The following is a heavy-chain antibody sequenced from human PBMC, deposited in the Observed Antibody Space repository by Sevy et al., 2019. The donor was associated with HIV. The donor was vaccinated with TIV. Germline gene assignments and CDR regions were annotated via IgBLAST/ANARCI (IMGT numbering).Heavy chain of an antibody. Sequence: ASVKVSCKASGYTFTSYGISWERQAPGRGLEWMGWISAYNGNTNYAQKLQGRVTMTTDTSTSTAYMELRSLRSDDTAVYYCARDQASWDAAAAAPFDYWGQGTLVTVSS. V-gene: IGHV1-18*01. J-gene: IGHJ4*02. CDR1: GYTFTSYG. D-gene: IGHD6-13*01. CDR3: ARDQASWDAAAAAPFDY. CDR2: ISAYNGNT.